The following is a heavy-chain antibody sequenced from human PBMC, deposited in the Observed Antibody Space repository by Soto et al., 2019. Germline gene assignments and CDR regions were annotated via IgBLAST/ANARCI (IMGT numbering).Heavy chain of an antibody. CDR2: IYYSGNT. D-gene: IGHD3-3*01. J-gene: IGHJ4*02. CDR3: ARVTTIFGVITVFDY. V-gene: IGHV4-30-4*01. Sequence: QVQLQESGPGLVKPSQTLSLTCTVSGGSISSGDYYWSWIRQPPGKGLEWIGYIYYSGNTYYNPSLQSRVTISVDTSKNQFSLNLSSVTAADTAVYYCARVTTIFGVITVFDYWGQGTLVTVSS. CDR1: GGSISSGDYY.